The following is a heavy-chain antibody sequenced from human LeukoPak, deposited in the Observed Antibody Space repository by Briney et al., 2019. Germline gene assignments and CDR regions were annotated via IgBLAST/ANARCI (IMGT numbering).Heavy chain of an antibody. D-gene: IGHD3/OR15-3a*01. Sequence: GGSLRLSCAASGFTFSSYWMTWVRQAPGKGLEWVANMNLDGSEKYYVDSVEGRFIISRDNAKNSLYLQMNSLTAEDTAIYYCARDDGFSCYSYWGQGTLVTVSS. J-gene: IGHJ4*02. V-gene: IGHV3-7*01. CDR1: GFTFSSYW. CDR3: ARDDGFSCYSY. CDR2: MNLDGSEK.